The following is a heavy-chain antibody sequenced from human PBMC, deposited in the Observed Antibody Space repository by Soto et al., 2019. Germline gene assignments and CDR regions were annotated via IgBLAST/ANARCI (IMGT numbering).Heavy chain of an antibody. D-gene: IGHD3-22*01. CDR2: ISYDGSNK. J-gene: IGHJ4*02. CDR1: GFTFSSYA. V-gene: IGHV3-30-3*01. Sequence: PGGSLRLSCAASGFTFSSYAMHWVRQAPGKGLEWVAVISYDGSNKYYADSVKGRFTISRDNSKNTLYLQMNSLRAEDTDVYYCARDKYYYDSSGKDYWGQGTLVTVSS. CDR3: ARDKYYYDSSGKDY.